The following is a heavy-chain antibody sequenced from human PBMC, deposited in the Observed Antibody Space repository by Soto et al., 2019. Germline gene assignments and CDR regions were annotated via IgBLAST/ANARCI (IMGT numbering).Heavy chain of an antibody. V-gene: IGHV4-30-4*01. CDR2: IYYSGST. Sequence: QVQLQESGPGLVKPSQTLSLTCTVSGGSISSGDYYWSWIRQPPGKGLEWIGYIYYSGSTYYNPSLKSRVTIXGXTXXNQFSLKLSSVTAADTAVYYCARVGSSIATRPFDYWGQGTLVTVSS. CDR3: ARVGSSIATRPFDY. J-gene: IGHJ4*02. D-gene: IGHD6-6*01. CDR1: GGSISSGDYY.